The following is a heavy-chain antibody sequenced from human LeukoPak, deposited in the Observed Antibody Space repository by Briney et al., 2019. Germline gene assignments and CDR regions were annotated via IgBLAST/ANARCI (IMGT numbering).Heavy chain of an antibody. J-gene: IGHJ4*02. Sequence: GGSLRLSCAASGFTFSSYSMNWVRQAPGKGLEWVSSISSSSSYIYYADSVKGRFTISRDNAKNSLHLQMNSLRAEDTAVYYCARDLRLYYYGSGSRSPPGYWGQGTLVTVSS. CDR3: ARDLRLYYYGSGSRSPPGY. CDR2: ISSSSSYI. CDR1: GFTFSSYS. V-gene: IGHV3-21*01. D-gene: IGHD3-10*01.